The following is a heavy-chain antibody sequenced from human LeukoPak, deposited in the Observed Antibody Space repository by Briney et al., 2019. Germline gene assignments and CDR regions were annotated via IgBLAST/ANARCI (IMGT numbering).Heavy chain of an antibody. CDR1: GGTFSSYA. CDR3: ARDRDCSSTSCYTRYIQEGADYYYGMDV. Sequence: SVKVSCKASGGTFSSYAISWVRQAPGQGLEWMGRIIPIFGIANYAQKFQGRVTITADKSTSTAYMELSSLRSEDTAVYYCARDRDCSSTSCYTRYIQEGADYYYGMDVWGQGTTVTVSS. J-gene: IGHJ6*02. CDR2: IIPIFGIA. D-gene: IGHD2-2*02. V-gene: IGHV1-69*04.